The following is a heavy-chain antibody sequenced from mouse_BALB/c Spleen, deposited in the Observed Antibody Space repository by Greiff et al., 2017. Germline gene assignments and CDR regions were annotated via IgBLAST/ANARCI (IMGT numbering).Heavy chain of an antibody. CDR2: ISNGGGST. J-gene: IGHJ3*01. CDR1: GFTFSSYT. CDR3: ARHGPWFAY. Sequence: EVKLVESGGGLVQPGGSLKLSCAASGFTFSSYTMSWVRQTPEKRLEWVAYISNGGGSTYYPDTVKGRFTISRDNAKNTLYLQMSSLKSEDTAMYYCARHGPWFAYWGQGTLVTVSA. V-gene: IGHV5-12-2*01.